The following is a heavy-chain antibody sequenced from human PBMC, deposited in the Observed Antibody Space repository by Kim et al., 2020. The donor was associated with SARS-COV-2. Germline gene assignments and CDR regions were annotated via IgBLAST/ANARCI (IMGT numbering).Heavy chain of an antibody. D-gene: IGHD3-16*01. CDR1: GGSISSSSYY. J-gene: IGHJ5*02. CDR2: IYYSGST. Sequence: SETLSLTCTVSGGSISSSSYYWGWIRQPPGKGLEWIGSIYYSGSTYYNPSLKSRVTISVDTSKNQFSLKLSSVTAADTAVYYCARQTMITFGGGKFDLWGQGTLVTVSS. CDR3: ARQTMITFGGGKFDL. V-gene: IGHV4-39*01.